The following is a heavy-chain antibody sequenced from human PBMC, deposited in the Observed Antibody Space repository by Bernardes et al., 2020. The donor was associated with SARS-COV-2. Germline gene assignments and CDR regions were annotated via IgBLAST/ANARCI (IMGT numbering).Heavy chain of an antibody. J-gene: IGHJ4*02. D-gene: IGHD1-26*01. V-gene: IGHV3-74*03. CDR1: GFTFSHYW. Sequence: GGSLRLSCAASGFTFSHYWMHWVRQSPGKGLVWVSRINRDGSFTTYADSVMGRFTISRDNAKNTLYLQMNSLRAEDTAVYYCAKFLAGSSPHRTGAVTYFDYWGQGTLVTVSS. CDR3: AKFLAGSSPHRTGAVTYFDY. CDR2: INRDGSFT.